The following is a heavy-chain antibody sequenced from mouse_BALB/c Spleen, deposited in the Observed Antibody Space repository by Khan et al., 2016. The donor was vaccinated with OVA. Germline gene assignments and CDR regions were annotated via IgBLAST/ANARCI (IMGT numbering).Heavy chain of an antibody. D-gene: IGHD2-14*01. Sequence: QVQLQQSGAELARPGASVKMSCKASGYTFPSNTMHWVKQRPGQGLEWIGYINPRSDYTIYNQKFKDKATLTADISSTTAYMQLSSLTSDDSAVYCCTRRTTGYAMDYWGQGSTVTVSS. J-gene: IGHJ4*01. V-gene: IGHV1-4*01. CDR1: GYTFPSNT. CDR3: TRRTTGYAMDY. CDR2: INPRSDYT.